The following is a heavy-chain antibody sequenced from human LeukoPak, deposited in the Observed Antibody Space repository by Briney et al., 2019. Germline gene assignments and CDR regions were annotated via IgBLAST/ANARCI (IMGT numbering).Heavy chain of an antibody. J-gene: IGHJ5*02. CDR2: INPNSGGT. CDR3: ARDRYGSGIGWFDP. D-gene: IGHD3-10*01. Sequence: ASVKVSCKASGYTFTGYYMHWVRQAPGQGLEWMGRINPNSGGTNYAQKFQGKVTMSRDTSISTAYMEPSRLRSDDTAVYYCARDRYGSGIGWFDPWGQGTLVTVSS. V-gene: IGHV1-2*06. CDR1: GYTFTGYY.